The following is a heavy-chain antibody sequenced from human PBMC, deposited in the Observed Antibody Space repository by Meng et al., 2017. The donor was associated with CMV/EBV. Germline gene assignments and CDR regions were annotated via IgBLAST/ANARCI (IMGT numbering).Heavy chain of an antibody. CDR1: GYSISSGYY. J-gene: IGHJ6*02. D-gene: IGHD6-13*01. V-gene: IGHV4-38-2*02. Sequence: ESLKISCTVSGYSISSGYYWGWIRQPPGKGLEWIGSIYHSGGTYYNPSLKSRVTISVDTSKNQFSLKLSSVTAADTAVYYCAKTTAVDTRSYYYYGMDVWGQGTTVTVSS. CDR3: AKTTAVDTRSYYYYGMDV. CDR2: IYHSGGT.